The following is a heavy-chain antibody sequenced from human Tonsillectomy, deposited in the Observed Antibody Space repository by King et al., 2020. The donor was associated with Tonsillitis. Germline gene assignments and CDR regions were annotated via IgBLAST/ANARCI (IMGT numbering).Heavy chain of an antibody. CDR2: INPSVGST. CDR1: GYTFTSYY. Sequence: QLVQSGAEVKKPGASVKVSCKASGYTFTSYYMHWVRQAPGQGLEWMGIINPSVGSTSYDQKFQGRVNMTRETSTSTVYMELSSLRSEDTAVYYCARAESYYYYYYMDVWGKGTTVTVSS. J-gene: IGHJ6*03. CDR3: ARAESYYYYYYMDV. D-gene: IGHD2/OR15-2a*01. V-gene: IGHV1-46*01.